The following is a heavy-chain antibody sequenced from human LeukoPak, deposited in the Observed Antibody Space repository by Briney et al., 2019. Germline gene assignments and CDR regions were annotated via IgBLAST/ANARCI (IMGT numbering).Heavy chain of an antibody. CDR2: IRYDGSNK. V-gene: IGHV3-30*02. Sequence: GGSLRLSCAASGFTFSSYGMHWVRQAPGKGLEWVAFIRYDGSNKYYADSVKGRFTISRDNSKNTLYLQMNSLRAEDTAVYYCAKDLGRWVVVPAATIDCWGQGTLVTVSS. J-gene: IGHJ4*02. CDR3: AKDLGRWVVVPAATIDC. D-gene: IGHD2-2*01. CDR1: GFTFSSYG.